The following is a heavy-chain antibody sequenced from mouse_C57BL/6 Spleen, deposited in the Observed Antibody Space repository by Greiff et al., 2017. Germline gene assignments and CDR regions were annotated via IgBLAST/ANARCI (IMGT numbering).Heavy chain of an antibody. D-gene: IGHD2-3*01. Sequence: QVQLKESGAELVRPGTSVKVSCKASGYAFTNSLIEWVKQRPGQGLEWIGVITPGSGGTNYNEKFKGNATLTADKSSSTSYMQLSSLSSEDSAVYFCARSGDGYYYAMDYCGQGTSVTVSS. V-gene: IGHV1-54*01. CDR1: GYAFTNSL. J-gene: IGHJ4*01. CDR2: ITPGSGGT. CDR3: ARSGDGYYYAMDY.